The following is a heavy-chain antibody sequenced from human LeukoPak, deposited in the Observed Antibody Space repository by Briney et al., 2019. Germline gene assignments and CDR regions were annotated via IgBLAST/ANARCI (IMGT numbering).Heavy chain of an antibody. CDR2: ISSNGGST. J-gene: IGHJ2*01. Sequence: GGSLRLSCAASGFTFSSYAMHWVRQAPGKGLEYVSAISSNGGSTYYANSVKGGFTISRDNSKNTLYLQMGSLRAEDMAVYYCARGSSLVLRYFDWLPPTDLWGRGTLVTVSS. CDR3: ARGSSLVLRYFDWLPPTDL. V-gene: IGHV3-64*01. D-gene: IGHD3-9*01. CDR1: GFTFSSYA.